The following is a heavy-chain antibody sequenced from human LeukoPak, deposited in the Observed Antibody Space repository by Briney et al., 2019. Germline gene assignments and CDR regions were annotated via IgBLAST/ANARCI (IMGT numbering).Heavy chain of an antibody. V-gene: IGHV4-59*08. D-gene: IGHD6-19*01. CDR2: IYYSGST. CDR3: ARRGSGWPTGHFDY. CDR1: GFTFSNYA. Sequence: PGGSLRLSCAASGFTFSNYAMSWIRQPPGKGLEWIGYIYYSGSTNYNPSLKSRVTISVDTSKNQFSLKLSSVTAADTAVYYCARRGSGWPTGHFDYWGQGTLVTVSS. J-gene: IGHJ4*02.